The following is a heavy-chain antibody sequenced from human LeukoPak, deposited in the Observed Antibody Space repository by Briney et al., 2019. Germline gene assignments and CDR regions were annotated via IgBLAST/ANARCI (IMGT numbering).Heavy chain of an antibody. CDR3: SKDQKGSYGSFDY. CDR2: ISASGDSP. J-gene: IGHJ4*01. V-gene: IGHV3-23*01. CDR1: GFTFSGYV. D-gene: IGHD3-10*01. Sequence: GESLRLSCAASGFTFSGYVMNWVRQAPGKGLEWVSTISASGDSPYYVDSVKGRFTISRDNSKNTLYLQMSSLGVQDTALYYCSKDQKGSYGSFDYWGQGTLVTVSS.